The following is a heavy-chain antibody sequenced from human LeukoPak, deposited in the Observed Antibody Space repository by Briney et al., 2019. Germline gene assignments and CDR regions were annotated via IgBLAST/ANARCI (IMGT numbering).Heavy chain of an antibody. D-gene: IGHD2-15*01. CDR1: GYSFTSYW. CDR2: IYPGDSDT. Sequence: GESLKISCKGSGYSFTSYWIGWVRQMPGKGLEWIGIIYPGDSDTRYSPSFQGQVTISADKSISTAYLQWSSLKASDTAMYYCARVDLGYCSGGSCYPLNYYGMDVWGQGTTVTVSS. J-gene: IGHJ6*02. V-gene: IGHV5-51*01. CDR3: ARVDLGYCSGGSCYPLNYYGMDV.